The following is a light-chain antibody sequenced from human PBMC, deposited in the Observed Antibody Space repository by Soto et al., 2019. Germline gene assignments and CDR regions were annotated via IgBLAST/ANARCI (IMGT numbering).Light chain of an antibody. V-gene: IGKV1-39*01. CDR3: QQSFRTPYT. J-gene: IGKJ2*01. CDR2: AAS. Sequence: DIQMTQSPSSLSASIGDRVTITCRASQNIDNFLNWYQWRPGKAPKFLIFAASSLQSGVSSRFSGRGSGTEFTLTISGLQPEDFATYYCQQSFRTPYTFGQGTDLEI. CDR1: QNIDNF.